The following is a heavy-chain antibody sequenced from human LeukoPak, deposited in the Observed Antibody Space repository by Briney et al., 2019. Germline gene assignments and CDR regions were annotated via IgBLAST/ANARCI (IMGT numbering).Heavy chain of an antibody. CDR2: IYYNGST. Sequence: SETLSLTCTVSGFSISNYYRRWIRQPPGKGLEWIVGIYYNGSTKYNPSLKRRVTISVDTSNKDFSLKLSSVTAEDTAVYYCAREARVTYDILTGYFDYWGQGTLVTVSS. V-gene: IGHV4-59*01. CDR1: GFSISNYY. CDR3: AREARVTYDILTGYFDY. D-gene: IGHD3-9*01. J-gene: IGHJ4*02.